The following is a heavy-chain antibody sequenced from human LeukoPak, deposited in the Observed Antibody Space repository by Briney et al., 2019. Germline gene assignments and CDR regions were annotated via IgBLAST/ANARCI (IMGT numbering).Heavy chain of an antibody. CDR2: INPNSGGT. CDR3: ARGDLTYYYDSSGYSLDY. CDR1: GXTVTGYD. D-gene: IGHD3-22*01. Sequence: KVSXKAXGXTVTGYDMHWVRQAPGQGVEWRGWINPNSGGTNYAQKFPGTLTMTRDTSISTAYMVLSRLRSDHTAVYYCARGDLTYYYDSSGYSLDYWGQGTLVTVSS. V-gene: IGHV1-2*02. J-gene: IGHJ4*02.